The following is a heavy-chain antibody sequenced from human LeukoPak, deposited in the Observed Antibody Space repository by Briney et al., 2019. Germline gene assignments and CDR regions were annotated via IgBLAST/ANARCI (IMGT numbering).Heavy chain of an antibody. Sequence: SETLSLTCTVPGGSISSYYWSWIRQPPGKGLEWIGYIYTSGSTNYNPSLKSRVTISVDTSKNQFSLKLSSVTAADTAVYYCARHTGDYGDYVGSWFDPWGQGTLVTVSS. CDR2: IYTSGST. J-gene: IGHJ5*02. CDR1: GGSISSYY. D-gene: IGHD4-17*01. CDR3: ARHTGDYGDYVGSWFDP. V-gene: IGHV4-4*09.